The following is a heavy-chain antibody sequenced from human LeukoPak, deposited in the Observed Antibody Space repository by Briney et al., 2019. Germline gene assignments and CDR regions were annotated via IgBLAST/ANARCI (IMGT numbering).Heavy chain of an antibody. Sequence: ASVKVSCKASGYTFTGYYMHWVRQAPGQGLEWMGWINPNSGGTNYAQKFQGRVTMTRDTSISTAYMELSRLRSDDTAVYCCARDYNVLRFLEWLPTFDYWGQGTLVTVSS. CDR2: INPNSGGT. D-gene: IGHD3-3*01. CDR3: ARDYNVLRFLEWLPTFDY. V-gene: IGHV1-2*02. CDR1: GYTFTGYY. J-gene: IGHJ4*02.